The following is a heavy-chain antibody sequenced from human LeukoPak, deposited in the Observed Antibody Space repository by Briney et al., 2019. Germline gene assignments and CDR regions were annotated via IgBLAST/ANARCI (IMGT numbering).Heavy chain of an antibody. D-gene: IGHD3-22*01. CDR3: ARSRYYYDSSGYYFDY. CDR2: IYYSGST. J-gene: IGHJ4*02. Sequence: KPSETLSLTCTVSGGSISSHYWSWIRQPPGKGLEWIGYIYYSGSTNYNPSLKSRVTISVDTSKNQFSLKLSSVTAADTAVYYCARSRYYYDSSGYYFDYWGQGTLVTVSS. CDR1: GGSISSHY. V-gene: IGHV4-59*11.